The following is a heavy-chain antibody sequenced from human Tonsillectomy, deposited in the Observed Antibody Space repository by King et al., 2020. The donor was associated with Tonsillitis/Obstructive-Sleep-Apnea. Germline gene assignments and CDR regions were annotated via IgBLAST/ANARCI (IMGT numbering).Heavy chain of an antibody. D-gene: IGHD3-22*01. Sequence: ITLKESGPTLVKPTQTLTLTCTFSGFSLSTSGVGVGWIRQPPGKALEWLALIYWDDDKRYSPSLKSRLTITKDTSKTQVVLTMTNMDLVDTATYCCAHKQHYYDSSGYEVFRWFDPWGQGTLVTVSS. CDR3: AHKQHYYDSSGYEVFRWFDP. CDR2: IYWDDDK. V-gene: IGHV2-5*02. J-gene: IGHJ5*02. CDR1: GFSLSTSGVG.